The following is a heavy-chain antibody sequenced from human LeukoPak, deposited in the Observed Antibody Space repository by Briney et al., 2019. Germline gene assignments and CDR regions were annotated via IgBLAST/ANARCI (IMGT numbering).Heavy chain of an antibody. J-gene: IGHJ4*02. CDR3: ARDSGGLLWFGNL. CDR2: ISSSSSYI. Sequence: GGSLRLSCAASGFTFSSYSMNWVRQAPGKGLEWVSSISSSSSYIYYADSVKGRFTISRDNAKNSLYLQMNSLRAEDTAVYYCARDSGGLLWFGNLRGQGTLVTVSS. CDR1: GFTFSSYS. V-gene: IGHV3-21*01. D-gene: IGHD3-10*01.